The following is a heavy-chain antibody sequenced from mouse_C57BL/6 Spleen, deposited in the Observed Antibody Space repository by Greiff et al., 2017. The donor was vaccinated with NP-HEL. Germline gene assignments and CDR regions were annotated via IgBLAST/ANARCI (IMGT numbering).Heavy chain of an antibody. D-gene: IGHD1-1*01. V-gene: IGHV3-6*01. J-gene: IGHJ2*01. Sequence: VQLQQSGPGLVKPSQSLSLTCSVTGYSITSGYYWNWIRQFPGNKLEWMGYISYDGSNNYNPSLKNRISITRDTSKNQFFLKLNSVTTEDTATYYGARDAITTVVRFDYWGQGTTLTVSS. CDR1: GYSITSGYY. CDR3: ARDAITTVVRFDY. CDR2: ISYDGSN.